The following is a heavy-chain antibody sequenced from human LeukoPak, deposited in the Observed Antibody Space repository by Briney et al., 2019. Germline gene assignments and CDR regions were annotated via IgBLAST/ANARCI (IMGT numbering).Heavy chain of an antibody. V-gene: IGHV3-7*01. CDR2: IKQDGSEK. Sequence: GGSLRLSCAASGFTFSSYWMSWVRQAPGKGLEWVANIKQDGSEKYYVDSVKGRFTISRDNAKNSLYLQMNSLRAEDTAVYYCASLVGATPVAWFDPWGQGTLVTVSS. CDR1: GFTFSSYW. J-gene: IGHJ5*02. D-gene: IGHD1-26*01. CDR3: ASLVGATPVAWFDP.